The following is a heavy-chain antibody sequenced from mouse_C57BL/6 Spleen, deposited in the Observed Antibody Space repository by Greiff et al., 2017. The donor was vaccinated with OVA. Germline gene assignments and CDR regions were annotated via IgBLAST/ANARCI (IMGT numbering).Heavy chain of an antibody. CDR3: ARWYYGSSYWYFDV. V-gene: IGHV1-53*01. CDR1: GYTFTSYW. J-gene: IGHJ1*03. CDR2: INPSNGGT. Sequence: VQLQQPGTELVKPGASVKLSCKASGYTFTSYWMHWVKQRPGQGLEWIGNINPSNGGTNYNEKFKSKATLTVDKSYSTAYMQLSSLTSEDSAVEYCARWYYGSSYWYFDVWGTGTTVTVSS. D-gene: IGHD1-1*01.